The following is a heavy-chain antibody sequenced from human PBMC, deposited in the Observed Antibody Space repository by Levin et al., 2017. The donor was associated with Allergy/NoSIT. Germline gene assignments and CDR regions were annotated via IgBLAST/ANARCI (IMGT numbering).Heavy chain of an antibody. CDR2: ISDDGSNN. D-gene: IGHD3-10*01. V-gene: IGHV3-30*18. Sequence: GGSLRLSCAASGFTFSSYGMNWVRQAPGKGLEWVAFISDDGSNNYFLESVKGRFTISRDNSKNTLYLQMNSLRPDDTAVYYCAKKRIYGSGSKYGMDVWGQGTTVTVSS. J-gene: IGHJ6*02. CDR3: AKKRIYGSGSKYGMDV. CDR1: GFTFSSYG.